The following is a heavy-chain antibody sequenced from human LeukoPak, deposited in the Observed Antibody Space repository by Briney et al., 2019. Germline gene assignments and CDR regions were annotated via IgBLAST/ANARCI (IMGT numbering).Heavy chain of an antibody. CDR2: INPNSGGT. D-gene: IGHD3-3*01. J-gene: IGHJ5*02. CDR1: GYTFTGYY. CDR3: ARRNYDFWSGPNWFDP. Sequence: ASVKVSCKASGYTFTGYYMHWVRQAPGQGLGWMGWINPNSGGTNYQGRVTMTRDTSISTAYMELSRLRSDDTAVYYCARRNYDFWSGPNWFDPWGQGTLVTVSS. V-gene: IGHV1-2*02.